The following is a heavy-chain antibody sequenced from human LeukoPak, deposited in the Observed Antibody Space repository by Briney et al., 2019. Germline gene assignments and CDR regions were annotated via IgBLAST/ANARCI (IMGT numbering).Heavy chain of an antibody. CDR3: VRAPAGCGGTCPFDS. CDR2: MYTDGDT. V-gene: IGHV4-4*07. J-gene: IGHJ4*02. CDR1: GASISGYR. Sequence: SVTLSLPRGVSGASISGYRRLGMPQPAAKGLEGIVRMYTDGDTNYNAALKSRVTVSVATSKKLFCLKLISVSAADTAVYYCVRAPAGCGGTCPFDSWGQGSLVTVSS. D-gene: IGHD2-15*01.